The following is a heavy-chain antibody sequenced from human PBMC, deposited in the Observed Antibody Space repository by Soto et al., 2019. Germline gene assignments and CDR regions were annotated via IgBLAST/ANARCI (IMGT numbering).Heavy chain of an antibody. CDR2: IYNSGS. CDR1: GSSISGHF. J-gene: IGHJ4*02. V-gene: IGHV4-59*08. CDR3: ARRYGSCFDY. D-gene: IGHD5-18*01. Sequence: PSETLSLTCTFSGSSISGHFWSWIRQPPGKGLEWIAYIYNSGSSYNPPLKSRVTISVDTSKNQFSLKLSSVTAADTAVYYCARRYGSCFDYWGQGTLVTVSS.